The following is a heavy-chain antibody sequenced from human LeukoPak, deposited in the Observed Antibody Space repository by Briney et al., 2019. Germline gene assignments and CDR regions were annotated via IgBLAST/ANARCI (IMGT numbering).Heavy chain of an antibody. CDR1: GFAFSTYN. Sequence: GGSLRLSCTASGFAFSTYNMDWVRQAPGKGLEWVSSITSSSSYIYYADSVKGRLTISRDNAKNSLYLHMNSLRAEDTAVYYCARVAGQSYHFDYWGQGTLVTVSS. D-gene: IGHD3-10*01. CDR2: ITSSSSYI. J-gene: IGHJ4*02. CDR3: ARVAGQSYHFDY. V-gene: IGHV3-21*01.